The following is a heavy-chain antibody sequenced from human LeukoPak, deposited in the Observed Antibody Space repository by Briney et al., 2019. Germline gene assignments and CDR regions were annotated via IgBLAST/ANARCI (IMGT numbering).Heavy chain of an antibody. CDR2: IYTSGST. CDR3: ARDNQGGYYFYMDV. Sequence: SETLSLTCTVSGGSISSGSYYRSWIRQPAGKGLEWIGRIYTSGSTNYNPSLKSRVTISVDTSKNQFSLKLSSVTAADTAVYYCARDNQGGYYFYMDVWGKGTTVTISS. J-gene: IGHJ6*03. V-gene: IGHV4-61*02. CDR1: GGSISSGSYY. D-gene: IGHD3-22*01.